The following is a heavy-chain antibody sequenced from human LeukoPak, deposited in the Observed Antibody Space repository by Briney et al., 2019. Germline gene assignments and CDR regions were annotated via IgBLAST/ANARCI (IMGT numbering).Heavy chain of an antibody. Sequence: ASVKVSCKASGYTFTGYYMHWVRQAPGQGLEWIGWINPNSGGTNYAQKFQGRVTMTRDTSISTAYMELSRLRSDDTAVYYCARDSDNTIVSSLSSSFFDYWGQGTLVTVSS. CDR3: ARDSDNTIVSSLSSSFFDY. CDR2: INPNSGGT. D-gene: IGHD3-16*02. J-gene: IGHJ4*02. CDR1: GYTFTGYY. V-gene: IGHV1-2*02.